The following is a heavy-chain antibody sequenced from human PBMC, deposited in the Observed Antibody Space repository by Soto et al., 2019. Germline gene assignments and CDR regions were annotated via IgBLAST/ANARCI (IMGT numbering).Heavy chain of an antibody. CDR3: AKGGAIVAAGTRVYLYNAMDV. CDR1: GYTFTGYY. V-gene: IGHV1-2*02. Sequence: ALVRVSCKASGYTFTGYYVHWVRQAPGQGLEWMGWINPNSGDTYLAQRFQGRVTMNRDTSIGTAYMELRGLTSDDTAEYYCAKGGAIVAAGTRVYLYNAMDVWGQGTTVTVSS. D-gene: IGHD1-26*01. CDR2: INPNSGDT. J-gene: IGHJ6*02.